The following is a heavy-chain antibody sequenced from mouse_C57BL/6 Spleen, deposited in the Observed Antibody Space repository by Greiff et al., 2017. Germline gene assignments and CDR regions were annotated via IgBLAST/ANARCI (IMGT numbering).Heavy chain of an antibody. CDR3: AQMRLYDYDVGFAY. Sequence: QVTLKESGPGILQPSQTLSLTCSFSGFSLSTFGMGVGWIRQPSGKGLEWLAHLWWDDDKYYNPALKSRLTISKDTSKNQVFLKIANVDTADTATYYCAQMRLYDYDVGFAYWGQGTTLTVSA. J-gene: IGHJ2*01. V-gene: IGHV8-8*01. CDR2: LWWDDDK. CDR1: GFSLSTFGMG. D-gene: IGHD2-4*01.